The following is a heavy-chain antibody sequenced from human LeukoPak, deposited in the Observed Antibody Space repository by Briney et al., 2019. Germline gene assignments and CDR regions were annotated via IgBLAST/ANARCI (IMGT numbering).Heavy chain of an antibody. D-gene: IGHD4-17*01. V-gene: IGHV4-39*07. CDR3: ARGLGDYVNRWDY. CDR1: GGSISSSSYY. J-gene: IGHJ4*02. CDR2: IYYSGST. Sequence: PSETLSLTCTVSGGSISSSSYYWGWIRQPPGKGLEWIGSIYYSGSTYYNPSLKSRVTISVDTSKNQFSLKLSSVTAADTAVYYCARGLGDYVNRWDYWGQGTLVTVSS.